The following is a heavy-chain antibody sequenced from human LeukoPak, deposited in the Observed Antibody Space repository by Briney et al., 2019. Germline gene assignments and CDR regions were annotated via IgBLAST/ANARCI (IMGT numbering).Heavy chain of an antibody. V-gene: IGHV1-69*06. Sequence: GASVKVSCKASGYTFTSYGISWVRQAPGQGLEWMGGIIPIFDTANYAQKFQGRVTITADKSTSTVYMELNSLKSEDTAEYYCARGWDYDSGGRPTAYVYWGQGTLVTVSS. J-gene: IGHJ4*02. CDR3: ARGWDYDSGGRPTAYVY. CDR1: GYTFTSYG. D-gene: IGHD3-22*01. CDR2: IIPIFDTA.